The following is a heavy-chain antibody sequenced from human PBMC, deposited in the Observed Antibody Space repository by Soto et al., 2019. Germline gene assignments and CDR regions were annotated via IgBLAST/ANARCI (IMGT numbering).Heavy chain of an antibody. Sequence: LSLTCTVSCGSINIGDYYWSWIRQPPGKGLEWIGNIYYSGTTYYNPSLKNRLAISVDTSKNQFSLKLTSVTAADTALYYCARVDRSLIAVLHWGQGSLVTVSS. CDR2: IYYSGTT. CDR3: ARVDRSLIAVLH. V-gene: IGHV4-31*03. CDR1: CGSINIGDYY. D-gene: IGHD6-19*01. J-gene: IGHJ1*01.